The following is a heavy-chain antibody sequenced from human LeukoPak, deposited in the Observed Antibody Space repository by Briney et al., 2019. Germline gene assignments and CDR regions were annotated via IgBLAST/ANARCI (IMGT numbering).Heavy chain of an antibody. J-gene: IGHJ4*02. CDR3: AHRHMPAVPGVFEY. D-gene: IGHD6-19*01. CDR1: GFSLRNSGEA. Sequence: SGPTLVNPTQTLTLTYTFSGFSLRNSGEAVGWIRQPPGKALEWLAVINWNDDKRYRPSLKSRLTITKDTSKNQVVLTMTNMDPVDTATYLCAHRHMPAVPGVFEYWGQGTRVTVSS. CDR2: INWNDDK. V-gene: IGHV2-5*01.